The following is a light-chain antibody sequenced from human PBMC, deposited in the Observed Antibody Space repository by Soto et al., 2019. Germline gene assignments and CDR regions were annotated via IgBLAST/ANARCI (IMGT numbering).Light chain of an antibody. CDR1: QSVSSSY. CDR2: VAS. Sequence: EIVLTQSPGTLSLSPGERATLSCRASQSVSSSYLAWYQQKPGQAPSLLIYVASSRATSIPDRFSGSGSGTYFTRTISSLEPDDFAVYYCQQYGSSPATFGQGTKVEIK. J-gene: IGKJ1*01. CDR3: QQYGSSPAT. V-gene: IGKV3-20*01.